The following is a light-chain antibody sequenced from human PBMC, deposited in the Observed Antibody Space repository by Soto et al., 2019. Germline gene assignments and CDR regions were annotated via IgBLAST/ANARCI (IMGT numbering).Light chain of an antibody. J-gene: IGKJ1*01. CDR2: GTS. V-gene: IGKV3-20*01. Sequence: EIVLTQSPGTLSLSPGERATLSCRASQSVSSSYLAWYQQKPGQAPRLLIYGTSSRATGIPDRFSGSGSGTDFTLTINRLEPEDFVIYYCQQYGSSTWTFGQGTKVDI. CDR3: QQYGSSTWT. CDR1: QSVSSSY.